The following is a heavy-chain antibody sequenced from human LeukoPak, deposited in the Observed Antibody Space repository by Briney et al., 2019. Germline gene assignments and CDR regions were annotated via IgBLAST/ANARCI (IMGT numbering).Heavy chain of an antibody. CDR2: IIPIFGTA. D-gene: IGHD5-18*01. CDR1: GGTFSSYA. Sequence: GASVKVSCKASGGTFSSYAISWVRQAPGQGLEWMGGIIPIFGTANYAQKFQGRVTITTDESTSTAYMELSSLRSEDTAVYYCAIVDTAPYYYYYYYMDVWGKGTTVTVSS. J-gene: IGHJ6*03. CDR3: AIVDTAPYYYYYYYMDV. V-gene: IGHV1-69*05.